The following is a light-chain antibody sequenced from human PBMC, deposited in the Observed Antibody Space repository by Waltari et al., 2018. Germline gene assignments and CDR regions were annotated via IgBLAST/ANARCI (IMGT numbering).Light chain of an antibody. CDR2: EVS. Sequence: QSALTQPPSASGSPGQSVTTSCPGTSSDVGGYNYVSCYQQHPGKAPKLMSYEVSKRPSGVPDRFSGSKAGNTASLTVSGLQAEDEADYYCSSYAGSNNLGFGGGTKLTVL. CDR1: SSDVGGYNY. V-gene: IGLV2-8*01. CDR3: SSYAGSNNLG. J-gene: IGLJ2*01.